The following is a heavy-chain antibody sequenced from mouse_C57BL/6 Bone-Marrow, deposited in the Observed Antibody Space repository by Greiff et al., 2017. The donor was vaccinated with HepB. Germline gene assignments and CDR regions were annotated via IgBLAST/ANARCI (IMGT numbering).Heavy chain of an antibody. CDR3: TRGYRRSNYDY. CDR2: IDPETGGT. V-gene: IGHV1-15*01. Sequence: VQLKESGAELVRPGASVTLSCKASGYTFTDYEMHWVKQTPVHGLEWIGAIDPETGGTAYNQKFKGKAILTADKSSSTAYMELRSLTSEDSAVYYCTRGYRRSNYDYWGQGTTLTVSS. D-gene: IGHD2-5*01. CDR1: GYTFTDYE. J-gene: IGHJ2*01.